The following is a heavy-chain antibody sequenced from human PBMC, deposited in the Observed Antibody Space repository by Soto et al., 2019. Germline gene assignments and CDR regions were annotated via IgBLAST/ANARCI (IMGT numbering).Heavy chain of an antibody. CDR1: GDSVSSNDAV. Sequence: QVQLQQSGPGLVKPSQTLSLTCAISGDSVSSNDAVWNWIRQSPSRGREWLERTYYRSIWQTEYTVSGKGRMTSNPGAAKNQFSLQLNSVTPEDTAMYYCARLVGNSWLDHWGQGTLVTVSA. V-gene: IGHV6-1*01. CDR2: TYYRSIWQT. D-gene: IGHD6-6*01. CDR3: ARLVGNSWLDH. J-gene: IGHJ5*02.